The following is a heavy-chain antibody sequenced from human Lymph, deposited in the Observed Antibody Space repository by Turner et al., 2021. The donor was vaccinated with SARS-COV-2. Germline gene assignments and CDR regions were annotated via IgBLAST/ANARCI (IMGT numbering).Heavy chain of an antibody. CDR2: RSYEGSNK. D-gene: IGHD6-19*01. CDR1: GFTFSTYV. V-gene: IGHV3-30-3*01. J-gene: IGHJ6*02. CDR3: ARGLIETRYRSGWYYYNYAMDV. Sequence: QVQLVESGGGVVQPGRSLRVSCAASGFTFSTYVMHWVRQAPGKGLEWVAVRSYEGSNKHEGDSVQGRFTIYRDKSKNALYLQMSSLGAEDTAGYNCARGLIETRYRSGWYYYNYAMDVWGQGTTVTVSS.